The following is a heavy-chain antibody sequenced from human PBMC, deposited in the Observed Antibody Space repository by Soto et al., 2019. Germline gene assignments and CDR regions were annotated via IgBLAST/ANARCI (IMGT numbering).Heavy chain of an antibody. V-gene: IGHV4-59*08. D-gene: IGHD3-3*02. CDR1: GGSISSYY. CDR2: IYYSGST. J-gene: IGHJ4*02. Sequence: SETLSLTCTVSGGSISSYYWSWIRQPPGKGLEWIGYIYYSGSTNYNPSLKSRVTISVDTSKNQFSLKLSSVTAADTAVYYCARHAGLSIYFEYWGQGTLVTVSS. CDR3: ARHAGLSIYFEY.